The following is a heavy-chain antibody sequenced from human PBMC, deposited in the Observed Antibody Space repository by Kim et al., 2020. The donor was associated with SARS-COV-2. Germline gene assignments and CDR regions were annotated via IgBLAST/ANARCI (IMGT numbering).Heavy chain of an antibody. D-gene: IGHD4-17*01. CDR1: GFTFSSYS. Sequence: GGSLRLSCAASGFTFSSYSMNWVRQAPGKGLEWVSSISSSSSYIYYADSVKGRFTISRDNAKNSLYLQMNSLRAEDTAVYYCAREGKGDYGDYPPPRYFDYWGQGTLVTVSS. CDR2: ISSSSSYI. V-gene: IGHV3-21*01. CDR3: AREGKGDYGDYPPPRYFDY. J-gene: IGHJ4*02.